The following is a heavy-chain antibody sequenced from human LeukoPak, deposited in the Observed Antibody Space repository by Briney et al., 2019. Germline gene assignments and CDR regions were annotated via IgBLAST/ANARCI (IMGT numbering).Heavy chain of an antibody. CDR3: AKVEGYYDSSGYLNY. D-gene: IGHD3-22*01. J-gene: IGHJ4*02. CDR2: ISGSGGST. CDR1: TFTFSNYG. V-gene: IGHV3-23*01. Sequence: GGTLRLSCAASTFTFSNYGMSWVRQAPGKGLEWVSAISGSGGSTYYADSVKGRFTISRDNSKNTLYLQMNSLRAEDTAVYYCAKVEGYYDSSGYLNYWGQGTLVTVSS.